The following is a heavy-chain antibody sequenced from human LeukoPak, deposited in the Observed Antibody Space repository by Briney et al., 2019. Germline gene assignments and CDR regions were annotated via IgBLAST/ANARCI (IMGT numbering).Heavy chain of an antibody. CDR2: IYYSVST. V-gene: IGHV4-59*08. CDR3: ARHARDCSSTSCLADY. CDR1: GGSISSYY. D-gene: IGHD2-2*01. Sequence: PSETLSLTCTVSGGSISSYYWSWIRQPPGKGLELIGYIYYSVSTNYNPSLKSRVTISVDTSKNQFSLKLSSVTAADTAVYYCARHARDCSSTSCLADYWGQGTLVTVSS. J-gene: IGHJ4*02.